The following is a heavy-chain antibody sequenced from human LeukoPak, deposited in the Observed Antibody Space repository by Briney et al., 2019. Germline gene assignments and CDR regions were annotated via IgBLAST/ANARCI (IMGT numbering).Heavy chain of an antibody. D-gene: IGHD6-13*01. CDR1: GYTFTDYS. Sequence: ASVKVSCKASGYTFTDYSMHWVRQAPGQGLEWMGWINPNSGGTDYAQKLQGRVTMTRVTSISTAYLEVTRLTSDDTAVYFCVRDMIAAAGAGGWGQGTLVTVSS. CDR3: VRDMIAAAGAGG. CDR2: INPNSGGT. V-gene: IGHV1-2*02. J-gene: IGHJ4*02.